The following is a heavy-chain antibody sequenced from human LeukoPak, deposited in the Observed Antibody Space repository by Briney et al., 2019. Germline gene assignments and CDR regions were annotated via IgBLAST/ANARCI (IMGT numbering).Heavy chain of an antibody. J-gene: IGHJ6*03. CDR2: INPSGGST. CDR1: GYTFTSYY. CDR3: ATGPHYYYYMDV. V-gene: IGHV1-46*01. Sequence: ASVKVSCKASGYTFTSYYMHWVRQAPGQGLEWMGIINPSGGSTSYAQKFQGRVTMTEDTSTDTAYMELSSLRSEDTAVYYCATGPHYYYYMDVWGKGTTVTISS.